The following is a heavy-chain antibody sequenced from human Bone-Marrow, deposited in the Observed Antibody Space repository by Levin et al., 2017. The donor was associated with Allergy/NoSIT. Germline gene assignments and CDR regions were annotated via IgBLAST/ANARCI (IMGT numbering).Heavy chain of an antibody. Sequence: SETLSLTCTVSGGSISGYYWSWVRQPPGKGLEWIGQVYHSGTTTSSPSLKSRVTMSVDKSKNQFSLTLSSVTTADTAVYFCARGGQDYYFDSWGQGTLVTVSS. CDR3: ARGGQDYYFDS. CDR1: GGSISGYY. CDR2: VYHSGTT. D-gene: IGHD2-15*01. V-gene: IGHV4-59*01. J-gene: IGHJ4*02.